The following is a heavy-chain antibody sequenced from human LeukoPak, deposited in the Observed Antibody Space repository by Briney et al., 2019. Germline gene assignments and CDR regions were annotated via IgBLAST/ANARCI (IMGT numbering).Heavy chain of an antibody. D-gene: IGHD6-19*01. CDR3: ARDRVAVAGGFDY. Sequence: ETLSLTCTVSGGSISSGGYYWSWVRQAPGKGLEWVSVIYSGGSTYYADSVKGRFTISRDNSKNTLYLQMNSLRAEDTAVYYCARDRVAVAGGFDYWGQGTLVTVSS. J-gene: IGHJ4*02. CDR2: IYSGGST. CDR1: GGSISSGGYY. V-gene: IGHV3-66*01.